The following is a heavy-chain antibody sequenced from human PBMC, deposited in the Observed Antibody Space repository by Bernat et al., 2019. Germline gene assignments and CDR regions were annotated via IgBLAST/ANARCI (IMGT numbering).Heavy chain of an antibody. Sequence: QAHLVESGGGVVQPGRSLRPSCEASGFTFSQSCMHWVRQAPGKVLEWGAAITCDGTNRFYGESVKGRFTISRDNSKNTVYLQMDSRRAEDTAVYFCARAVDSTMFTYYYFGMDVWGQGTTVTVSS. D-gene: IGHD3-10*02. CDR1: GFTFSQSC. CDR3: ARAVDSTMFTYYYFGMDV. J-gene: IGHJ6*02. CDR2: ITCDGTNR. V-gene: IGHV3-33*01.